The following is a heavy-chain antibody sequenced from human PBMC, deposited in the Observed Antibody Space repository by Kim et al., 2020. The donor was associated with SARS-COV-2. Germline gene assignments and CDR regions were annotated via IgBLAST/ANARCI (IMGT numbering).Heavy chain of an antibody. CDR3: ARDGHYDSSGYPTH. J-gene: IGHJ4*02. CDR1: GGTFSSYA. Sequence: SVKVSCKASGGTFSSYAISWVRQAPGQGLEWMGRIIPILGIANYAQKFQGRVTITADKSTSTAYMELSSLRSEDTAVYYCARDGHYDSSGYPTHWGQGTLVTVSS. V-gene: IGHV1-69*04. D-gene: IGHD3-22*01. CDR2: IIPILGIA.